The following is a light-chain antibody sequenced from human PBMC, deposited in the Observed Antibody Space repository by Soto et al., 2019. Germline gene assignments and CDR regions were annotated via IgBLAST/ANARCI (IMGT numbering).Light chain of an antibody. J-gene: IGKJ1*01. Sequence: EIVMTQSPATLSVSPGERATLSCRASQSVSSNLAWYQQKPGQAPRLLIYGASTRATGIPARFSGSGSGTEFTLTISSLQSADFAVYSCQQYNNWPPWTYGHGTKVEIK. V-gene: IGKV3-15*01. CDR3: QQYNNWPPWT. CDR2: GAS. CDR1: QSVSSN.